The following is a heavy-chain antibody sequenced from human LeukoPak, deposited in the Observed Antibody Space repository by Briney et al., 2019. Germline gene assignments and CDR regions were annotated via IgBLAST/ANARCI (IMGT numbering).Heavy chain of an antibody. D-gene: IGHD3-10*01. CDR1: GYTFTSYG. CDR3: ARVGVRGVMPDAFDI. V-gene: IGHV1-18*04. J-gene: IGHJ3*02. CDR2: ISAYNGNK. Sequence: ASVKVSCKASGYTFTSYGISWVRQAPGQGLEWMGWISAYNGNKNYAQKLQGRVTMTTDTSTSTAYMELRSLGSDDTAVYYCARVGVRGVMPDAFDIWGQGTMVTVSS.